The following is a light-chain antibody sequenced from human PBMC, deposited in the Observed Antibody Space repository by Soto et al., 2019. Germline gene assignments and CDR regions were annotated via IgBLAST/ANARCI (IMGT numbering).Light chain of an antibody. J-gene: IGLJ2*01. V-gene: IGLV2-14*01. CDR1: SSDVGGYHY. CDR3: SSYTSSSTLVV. Sequence: QSALTQPASVSGSPGQSITISCTGTSSDVGGYHYVSWYQQHPGKAPKLMIYDVSNRPSGVYNRFSGSKSGNTASLTISCLHAEDEADYYCSSYTSSSTLVVFGGGTKLTVL. CDR2: DVS.